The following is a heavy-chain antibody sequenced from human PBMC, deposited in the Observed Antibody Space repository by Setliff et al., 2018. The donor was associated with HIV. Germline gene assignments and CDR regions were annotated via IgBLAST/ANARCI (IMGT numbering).Heavy chain of an antibody. V-gene: IGHV1-69*13. CDR2: IIPVFGTT. J-gene: IGHJ4*02. Sequence: GASVKVSCKASGGTFRSKGISWVRQEPGQGLEWMGGIIPVFGTTNYAQKFQGRVTITADESTSTAYMELSSLRSEDTAVYYCARGGVYYYDSSGWSMDYWGQGTLVTVSS. D-gene: IGHD3-22*01. CDR1: GGTFRSKG. CDR3: ARGGVYYYDSSGWSMDY.